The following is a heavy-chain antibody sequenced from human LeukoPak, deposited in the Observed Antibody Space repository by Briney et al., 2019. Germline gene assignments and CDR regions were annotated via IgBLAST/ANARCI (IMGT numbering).Heavy chain of an antibody. CDR2: ISYDGSNK. CDR3: VRESIGFDY. Sequence: GGSLRLSCAASGFTFSSYGMHWVRQAPGKGLEWVAVISYDGSNKYYADSVKGRFTISRDNSKNTLYLQMNSLRAEDTAMFYCVRESIGFDYWGQGTLVTVSS. CDR1: GFTFSSYG. D-gene: IGHD2-15*01. V-gene: IGHV3-30*03. J-gene: IGHJ4*02.